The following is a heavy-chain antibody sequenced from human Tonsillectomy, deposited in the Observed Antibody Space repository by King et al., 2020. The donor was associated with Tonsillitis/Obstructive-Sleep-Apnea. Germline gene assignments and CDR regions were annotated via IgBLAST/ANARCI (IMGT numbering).Heavy chain of an antibody. D-gene: IGHD5-18*01. Sequence: VQLVESGGGLVQPGRSLRLSCTASGFTFGDYAMSWVRQAPGKGLEWVGFIRSKTYGATAEYAASVKGRFTISRDDSKSVAYLQMNSLKAEDTAVYYCAVGYNYGFGCFDYWGQGNLVTVSS. CDR1: GFTFGDYA. J-gene: IGHJ4*02. CDR3: AVGYNYGFGCFDY. CDR2: IRSKTYGATA. V-gene: IGHV3-49*04.